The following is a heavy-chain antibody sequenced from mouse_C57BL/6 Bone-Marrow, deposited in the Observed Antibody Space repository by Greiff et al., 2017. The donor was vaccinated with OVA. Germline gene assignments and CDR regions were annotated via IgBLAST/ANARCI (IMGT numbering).Heavy chain of an antibody. CDR2: IDPENGDT. Sequence: DVQLQESGAELVRPGASIKLSCTASGFNIKDDYMHWVKQRPEQGLAWIGWIDPENGDTEYASKFQGKATITADTSSNTAYLQLSSLTSEDTAVYYCTANWDWFAYWGQGTLVTVSA. V-gene: IGHV14-4*01. J-gene: IGHJ3*01. CDR1: GFNIKDDY. D-gene: IGHD4-1*02. CDR3: TANWDWFAY.